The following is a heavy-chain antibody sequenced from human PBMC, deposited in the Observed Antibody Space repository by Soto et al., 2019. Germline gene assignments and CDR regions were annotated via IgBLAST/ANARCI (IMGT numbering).Heavy chain of an antibody. V-gene: IGHV4-59*08. CDR3: ATYSRGEGGRGY. J-gene: IGHJ4*02. CDR2: YSDST. Sequence: WTWIRQPPGKGLEWIGDYSDSTSYSPSLKSRVTISADTSKNQFSLKLSSVTAAETAVYYCATYSRGEGGRGYWGQGTLVTVSS. D-gene: IGHD2-21*01.